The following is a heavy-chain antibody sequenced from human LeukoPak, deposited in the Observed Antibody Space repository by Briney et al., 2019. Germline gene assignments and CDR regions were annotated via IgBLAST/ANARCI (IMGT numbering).Heavy chain of an antibody. CDR2: ISSDGYNQ. CDR3: ARDSYGMDV. V-gene: IGHV3-30-3*01. J-gene: IGHJ6*02. Sequence: GRSLRLSCEASGFTFSTYTLHWVRQAPGKGLDWVAVISSDGYNQYYADSVEGRFTISRDNFKDTLYLQMNSLRAEDTAVYYCARDSYGMDVWGQGTTVTVSS. CDR1: GFTFSTYT.